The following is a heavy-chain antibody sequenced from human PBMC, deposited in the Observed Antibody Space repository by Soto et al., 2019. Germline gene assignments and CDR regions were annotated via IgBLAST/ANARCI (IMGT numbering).Heavy chain of an antibody. V-gene: IGHV4-4*02. D-gene: IGHD3-9*01. CDR3: AADGLRYCDWLSARIRTAFEP. J-gene: IGHJ5*01. CDR2: IYHSGST. CDR1: GGSISSSNW. Sequence: SETLSLTCAVSGGSISSSNWWSWVRQPPGKGLEWIGEIYHSGSTNYNPSLKSRVTISVDKSKNQFSLKLSSVPAADTAVYYRAADGLRYCDWLSARIRTAFEPWGQGTLVTVSS.